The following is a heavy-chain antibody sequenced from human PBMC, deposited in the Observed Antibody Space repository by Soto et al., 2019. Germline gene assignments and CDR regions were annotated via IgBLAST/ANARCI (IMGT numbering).Heavy chain of an antibody. V-gene: IGHV1-69*06. D-gene: IGHD2-2*01. CDR2: IIPIFGTA. J-gene: IGHJ6*02. Sequence: SVKVSCKASGGTFSSYAISWVRQAPGQGLEWMGGIIPIFGTANYAQKPQGRVTITADKSPSTAYMELRILICEDTAVDYFSRDLVYCSCTSCYSGSRFYGMDVWGQGTTVTVSS. CDR1: GGTFSSYA. CDR3: SRDLVYCSCTSCYSGSRFYGMDV.